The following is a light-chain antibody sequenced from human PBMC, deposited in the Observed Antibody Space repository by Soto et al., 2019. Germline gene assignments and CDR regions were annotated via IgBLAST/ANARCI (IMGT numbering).Light chain of an antibody. CDR3: QQSYTTPWT. V-gene: IGKV1-39*01. CDR2: AAS. Sequence: DIQMTQSPSSLSASVGDRVTITCRASQSISSFLNWFQQKPGKVPKLLIYAASSLQRGVPSRFSGSGSGTDFTLTISSLQPEDFATYYCQQSYTTPWTFGQGTKVEIK. CDR1: QSISSF. J-gene: IGKJ1*01.